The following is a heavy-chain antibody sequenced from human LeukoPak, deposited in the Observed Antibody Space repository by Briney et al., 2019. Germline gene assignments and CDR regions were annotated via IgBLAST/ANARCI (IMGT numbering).Heavy chain of an antibody. CDR2: ISSSSSYI. V-gene: IGHV3-21*01. CDR1: GFTFSSYS. Sequence: GGSLRLSCAASGFTFSSYSMNWVRQAPGKGLEWVSSISSSSSYIYYADSVKGRFTISRDNAKNSLYLQMNSLRAEDTAVYYCARGANYYDGSGYSNYWGQGTLVTVSS. J-gene: IGHJ4*02. CDR3: ARGANYYDGSGYSNY. D-gene: IGHD3-22*01.